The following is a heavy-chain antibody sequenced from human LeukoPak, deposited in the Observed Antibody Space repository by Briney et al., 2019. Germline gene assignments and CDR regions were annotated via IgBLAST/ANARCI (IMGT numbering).Heavy chain of an antibody. J-gene: IGHJ5*02. V-gene: IGHV3-23*01. CDR3: AKALSGSGYQWKQLWFDP. Sequence: PGGSLRLSCAASGFTFSSFAMRWVRQAPGKGVERVSDISGSGGSTYYADSVKGRFTISRDNSKNTLYLQMNSLRSEDTAVYYCAKALSGSGYQWKQLWFDPWGQGTLVTVSS. CDR1: GFTFSSFA. D-gene: IGHD3-22*01. CDR2: ISGSGGST.